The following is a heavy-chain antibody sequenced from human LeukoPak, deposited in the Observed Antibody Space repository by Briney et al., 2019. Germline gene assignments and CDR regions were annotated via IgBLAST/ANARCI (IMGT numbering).Heavy chain of an antibody. J-gene: IGHJ6*04. CDR1: GGTFISYA. D-gene: IGHD3-10*01. CDR2: IIPIFGTA. V-gene: IGHV1-69*06. Sequence: ASVKVSCKASGGTFISYAISWVRQAPGQGLEWMGGIIPIFGTANYAQKFQGRVTITADKSTSTAYMELSSLRSEDTAVYYCARGLWFGELLGPYYYYYGMDVWGKGTTVTVSS. CDR3: ARGLWFGELLGPYYYYYGMDV.